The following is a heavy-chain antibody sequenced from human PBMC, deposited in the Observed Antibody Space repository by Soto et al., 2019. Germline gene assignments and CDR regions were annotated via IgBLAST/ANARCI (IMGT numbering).Heavy chain of an antibody. CDR1: GFTFSSYG. V-gene: IGHV3-30*03. CDR2: ILYDGANK. Sequence: GGSLRLSCAASGFTFSSYGMHWVRQAPGKGLQWVAIILYDGANKYYADSVKGRFTISRDNSKNMLYLQMDSLRDEDTAVYYCASGTIKLLGVITSPFDFWGQGILVTVSS. J-gene: IGHJ4*02. CDR3: ASGTIKLLGVITSPFDF. D-gene: IGHD3-3*01.